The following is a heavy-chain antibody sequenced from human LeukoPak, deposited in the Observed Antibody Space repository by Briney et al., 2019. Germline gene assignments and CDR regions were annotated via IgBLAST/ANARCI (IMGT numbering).Heavy chain of an antibody. CDR3: AKDRGYSPLAQIDY. CDR1: GFTFSSYG. V-gene: IGHV3-23*01. Sequence: GSLRLSCAASGFTFSSYGMHWVRQAPGKGLEWVSAIGGGGRSTYYADSVKGRFTISRDNSKNTLYLQMNSLRAEDTAIYYCAKDRGYSPLAQIDYWGQGTLVTVSS. D-gene: IGHD5-18*01. J-gene: IGHJ4*02. CDR2: IGGGGRST.